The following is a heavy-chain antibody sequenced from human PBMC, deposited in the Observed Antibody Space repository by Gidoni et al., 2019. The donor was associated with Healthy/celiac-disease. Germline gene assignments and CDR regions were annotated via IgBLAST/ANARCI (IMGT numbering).Heavy chain of an antibody. CDR2: ISYDGSNK. CDR1: GFTFSSYG. CDR3: AATTVTTGGFYYGMDV. V-gene: IGHV3-30*03. D-gene: IGHD4-17*01. J-gene: IGHJ6*02. Sequence: QVQLVESGGGVVQPGRSLRLSCAASGFTFSSYGMHWVRQAPGKGLEWVAVISYDGSNKYYADSVKGRFTISRDNSKNTLYLQMNSLRAEDTAVYYCAATTVTTGGFYYGMDVWGQGTTVTVSS.